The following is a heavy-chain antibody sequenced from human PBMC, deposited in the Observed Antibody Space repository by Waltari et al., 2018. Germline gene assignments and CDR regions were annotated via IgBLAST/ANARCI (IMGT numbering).Heavy chain of an antibody. CDR2: VRRDGAEK. V-gene: IGHV3-7*03. Sequence: EVQLVESGGGSVQPGGSLTLSCSGSGLNFNNEWMGWLRQAPGKGLEWMANVRRDGAEKNYVDSSKGGFTISRDNAENSLFLQRNSLSVEDTAVYYCATAGAYSPQGGRYDSWGQGTVVSVS. J-gene: IGHJ4*02. CDR1: GLNFNNEW. CDR3: ATAGAYSPQGGRYDS. D-gene: IGHD2-21*01.